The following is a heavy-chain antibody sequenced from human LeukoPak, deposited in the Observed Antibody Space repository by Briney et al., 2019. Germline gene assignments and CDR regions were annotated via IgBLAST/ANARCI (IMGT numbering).Heavy chain of an antibody. J-gene: IGHJ4*02. CDR2: ITSIGGST. D-gene: IGHD3-10*01. CDR3: VKDDSYYYGSGSSND. Sequence: GGSLRLSCSASGFTFSSYIMHWVRQAPGKGLEYVSAITSIGGSTYYADSVKGRFTISRDNSKNTLYLQMSSLRPEDTAVYYCVKDDSYYYGSGSSNDWGQGTLVTVSS. CDR1: GFTFSSYI. V-gene: IGHV3-64D*06.